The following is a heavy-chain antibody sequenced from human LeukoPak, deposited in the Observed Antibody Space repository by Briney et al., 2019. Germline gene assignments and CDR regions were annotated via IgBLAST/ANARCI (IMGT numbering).Heavy chain of an antibody. CDR3: ARQTAMGRSGDY. Sequence: GESLKISCKTSGYSFTSYWIGWVRQMPGKGLEWMGIIDPSDSETRYTPSFQGQVTISADKSLSTAYLQWNSLKASDTAMYYCARQTAMGRSGDYWGQGTLVTVSS. J-gene: IGHJ4*02. CDR2: IDPSDSET. V-gene: IGHV5-51*01. D-gene: IGHD5-18*01. CDR1: GYSFTSYW.